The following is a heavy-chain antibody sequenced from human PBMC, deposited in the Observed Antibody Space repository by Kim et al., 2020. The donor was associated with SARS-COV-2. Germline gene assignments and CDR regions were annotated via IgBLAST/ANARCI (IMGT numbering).Heavy chain of an antibody. Sequence: GGSLRLSCAASGFTFSSYAMSWVRQAPGKGLEWVSAISGSGGSTYYADSVKGRFTISRDKSKNTLYLQMNSLRAEDTAVYYYAKDRGDTAMWYDSWVQGNLVTVSS. D-gene: IGHD5-18*01. J-gene: IGHJ5*01. CDR1: GFTFSSYA. CDR2: ISGSGGST. CDR3: AKDRGDTAMWYDS. V-gene: IGHV3-23*01.